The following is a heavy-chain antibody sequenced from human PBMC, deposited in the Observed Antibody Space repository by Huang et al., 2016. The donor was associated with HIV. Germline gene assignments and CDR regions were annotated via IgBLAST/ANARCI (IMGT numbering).Heavy chain of an antibody. J-gene: IGHJ3*01. Sequence: EVRLTESGGGMVQPGGSLRLSCAASGFTFGDYAMHWVRQTPERVVGWVAGESWKADRLRQSDVVRGRFLISRDNAKNSLSLVMTHLKEDDTAFYYCAKDTNRGIWSFDGCDFWGQGTLVTVSS. CDR1: GFTFGDYA. CDR2: ESWKADRL. CDR3: AKDTNRGIWSFDGCDF. D-gene: IGHD3-3*01. V-gene: IGHV3-9*01.